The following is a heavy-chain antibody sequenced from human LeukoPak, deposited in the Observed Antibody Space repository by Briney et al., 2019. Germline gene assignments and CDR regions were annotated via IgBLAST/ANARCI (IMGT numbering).Heavy chain of an antibody. CDR2: IYYSGNT. CDR3: ARAGSDYDYFDY. D-gene: IGHD5-12*01. V-gene: IGHV4-59*12. CDR1: GGSISSYF. Sequence: PSETLSLTCTVPGGSISSYFWIWIRQPPGKGLEWIGYIYYSGNTNSNPSLKSRVTISLDTSKNQFSLKLNSVTAADTAVYYCARAGSDYDYFDYWGQGTLVTVSS. J-gene: IGHJ4*02.